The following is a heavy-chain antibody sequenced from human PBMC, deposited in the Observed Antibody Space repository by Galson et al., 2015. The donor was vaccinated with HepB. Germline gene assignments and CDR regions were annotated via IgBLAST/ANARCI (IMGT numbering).Heavy chain of an antibody. V-gene: IGHV1-2*06. CDR1: GYTFTAYY. J-gene: IGHJ5*02. CDR3: ARGTTTGTSLPPFDP. Sequence: SVKVSCKASGYTFTAYYMHWVRQAPGQGLEWMGRIHPNSGGTNYAQSFQGRVTMTRDTSTNTVYMELKKLRSDDTAVYYCARGTTTGTSLPPFDPWGQGTLVTVSS. CDR2: IHPNSGGT. D-gene: IGHD2-2*01.